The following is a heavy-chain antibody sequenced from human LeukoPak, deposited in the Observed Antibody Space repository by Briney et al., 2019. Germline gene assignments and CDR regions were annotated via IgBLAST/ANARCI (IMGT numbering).Heavy chain of an antibody. D-gene: IGHD3-16*02. Sequence: GGSLRLSCAASGFTFDDYGMSWVRQAPGKGLEWVSGINWNGGSTGYADSVKGRLTISRDDAKNSLYLQMNSLRAEDTALYYCASGYVWGSYRHFDYWGQGTLVTVSS. CDR1: GFTFDDYG. CDR2: INWNGGST. J-gene: IGHJ4*02. CDR3: ASGYVWGSYRHFDY. V-gene: IGHV3-20*04.